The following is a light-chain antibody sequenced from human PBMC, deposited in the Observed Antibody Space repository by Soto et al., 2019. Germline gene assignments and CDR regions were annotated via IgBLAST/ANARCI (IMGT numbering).Light chain of an antibody. Sequence: QSALTQPASVSGSPGQSITISCTGTSSDVGNYIFVSWYRQHPGKAPKLMIYDINNRPSGVSNRFSGSKSGNTASLTISGLQAEDEADYYCVSYRSTGILLFGGGTKLTVL. CDR1: SSDVGNYIF. CDR3: VSYRSTGILL. V-gene: IGLV2-14*01. J-gene: IGLJ2*01. CDR2: DIN.